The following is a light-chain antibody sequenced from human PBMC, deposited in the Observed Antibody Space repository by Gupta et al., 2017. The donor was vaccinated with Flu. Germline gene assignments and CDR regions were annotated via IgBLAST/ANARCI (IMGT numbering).Light chain of an antibody. CDR3: QQANTFPFT. Sequence: DIQMTQSPPFMSASVGDRVTITCRASQSVNRWVVWYQQKPGKAPSLLIYAASILQGGVPSRFNGTGSGTHFTLTISSLQPEDSATYYCQQANTFPFTFDQGTKL. V-gene: IGKV1-12*01. CDR2: AAS. J-gene: IGKJ2*01. CDR1: QSVNRW.